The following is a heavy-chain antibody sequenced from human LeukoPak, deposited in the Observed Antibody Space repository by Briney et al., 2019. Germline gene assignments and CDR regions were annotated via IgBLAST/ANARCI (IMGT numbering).Heavy chain of an antibody. D-gene: IGHD2-2*01. CDR1: GFTFSSYG. V-gene: IGHV3-30*03. J-gene: IGHJ6*02. CDR2: ISYDGNNK. Sequence: GGSLRLSCAASGFTFSSYGMHWVRQAPGKGLEWVAFISYDGNNKYNPASVKGRFTISRDNSKNSLYLQMNSLRAEDTAVYYCARDLDYSSTSCYSPQEKGYGMDVWGQGTTVTVSS. CDR3: ARDLDYSSTSCYSPQEKGYGMDV.